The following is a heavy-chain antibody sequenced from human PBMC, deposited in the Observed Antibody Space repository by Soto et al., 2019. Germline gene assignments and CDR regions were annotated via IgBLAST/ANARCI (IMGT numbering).Heavy chain of an antibody. CDR1: GGSISSGGTGSY. CDR3: ASGHDAYKVRY. D-gene: IGHD1-1*01. V-gene: IGHV4-31*03. CDR2: IYYTGNT. Sequence: QVQLQESGPGLVKPSQTLSLTCTVSGGSISSGGTGSYWTWIRQLPGKGLEWIGYIYYTGNTYYNPSRKSRPTISIDTSENQFSLKLTSVTAADTAVDFCASGHDAYKVRYWGQGTLVTVSS. J-gene: IGHJ4*02.